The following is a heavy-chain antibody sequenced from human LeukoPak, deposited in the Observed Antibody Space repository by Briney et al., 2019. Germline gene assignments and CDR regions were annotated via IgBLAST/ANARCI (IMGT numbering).Heavy chain of an antibody. J-gene: IGHJ4*02. CDR3: TTDTQGSGSYYSFDY. D-gene: IGHD3-10*01. Sequence: GGSLRLSCAASGFTFSNAWMSWVRQAPGKGLEWVGRIKSKTDGGTTDYAAPVKGRFTISRDDSKNTLYLQMNSLKTEDTAVYYCTTDTQGSGSYYSFDYWGQGTLVTVSS. V-gene: IGHV3-15*01. CDR1: GFTFSNAW. CDR2: IKSKTDGGTT.